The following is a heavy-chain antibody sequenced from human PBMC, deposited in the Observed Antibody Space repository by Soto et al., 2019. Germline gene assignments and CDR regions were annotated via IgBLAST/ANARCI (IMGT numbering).Heavy chain of an antibody. V-gene: IGHV4-61*01. CDR3: ARGGEPLGYYGLDV. Sequence: SETLSLTCSVSGGSVRSGNHFWNWIRQPPGRGLEWLGYMYYTGVTNYNPSLKSRVSMSVDTSKNQFSLNLTSLTAADTAVYYCARGGEPLGYYGLDVWGQGTTVTVSS. CDR2: MYYTGVT. J-gene: IGHJ6*02. CDR1: GGSVRSGNHF.